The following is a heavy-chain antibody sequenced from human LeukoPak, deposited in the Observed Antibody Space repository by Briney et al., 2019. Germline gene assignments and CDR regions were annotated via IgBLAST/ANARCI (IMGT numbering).Heavy chain of an antibody. V-gene: IGHV3-9*01. CDR1: GFTFDDHA. J-gene: IGHJ4*02. D-gene: IGHD1-1*01. CDR3: AKDLRAPGFTGTLDF. CDR2: INWNSGTI. Sequence: GRSLRLSCAASGFTFDDHAMHWVRQAPGKGLEWVAGINWNSGTIVYADSVEGRFTISRDNAKNSLYLQMNSLRTEDTAVYFCAKDLRAPGFTGTLDFWGQGTLVTVSS.